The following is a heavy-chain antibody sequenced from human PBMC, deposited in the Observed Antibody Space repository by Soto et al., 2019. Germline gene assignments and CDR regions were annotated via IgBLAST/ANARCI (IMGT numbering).Heavy chain of an antibody. D-gene: IGHD6-19*01. J-gene: IGHJ4*02. CDR1: GYTFIANY. CDR2: INPNSGAT. Sequence: ASVKVSCKGSGYTFIANYIQWVLQAPGQGLEWMGWINPNSGATTYAKKFQGRVTLTRDTSITTAYMELSGLTSDDTAVYFCAREGSGWKYFDYWGQGSLVTVSS. V-gene: IGHV1-2*02. CDR3: AREGSGWKYFDY.